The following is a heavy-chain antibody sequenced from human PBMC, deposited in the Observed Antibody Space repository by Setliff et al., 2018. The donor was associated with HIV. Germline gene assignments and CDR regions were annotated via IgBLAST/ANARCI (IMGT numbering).Heavy chain of an antibody. V-gene: IGHV4-61*09. Sequence: SETLSLTCTVSGGSFSSGSYYWSWIRQPAGKGLEWIGHVHTNVRTNYHPSLNSRVTISADISKNEFSLNLRSVTAADTAVYFCARDRFGVPANDWGQGILVTVSS. CDR1: GGSFSSGSYY. CDR3: ARDRFGVPAND. D-gene: IGHD3-3*01. J-gene: IGHJ4*02. CDR2: VHTNVRT.